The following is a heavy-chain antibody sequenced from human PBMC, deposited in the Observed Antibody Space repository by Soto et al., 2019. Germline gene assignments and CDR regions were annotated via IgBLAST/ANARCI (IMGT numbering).Heavy chain of an antibody. CDR1: GYNFAGYW. Sequence: PGESLKISCRGSGYNFAGYWIAWVRQMPGKGLELMGIIYPSDSDTRYRPSFQGQVTISADKSISSAYLQWSSLRASDTAMYYCARGGVSTRTFDYWGQGTPVTVSS. D-gene: IGHD3-3*01. CDR2: IYPSDSDT. CDR3: ARGGVSTRTFDY. V-gene: IGHV5-51*01. J-gene: IGHJ4*02.